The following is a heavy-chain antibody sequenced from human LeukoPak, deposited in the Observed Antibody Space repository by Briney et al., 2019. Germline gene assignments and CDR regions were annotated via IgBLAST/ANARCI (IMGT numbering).Heavy chain of an antibody. Sequence: GGSLRLSCAAYGFTVSSNYMSWVRQAPGKGLEWVSVIYSGGSTYYADSVKGRFTISRDNSKNTLYLQMNSLRAEDTAVYYCARAPAPSWYDSYYYGMDVWGQGTTVTVSS. J-gene: IGHJ6*02. CDR1: GFTVSSNY. V-gene: IGHV3-53*01. CDR3: ARAPAPSWYDSYYYGMDV. CDR2: IYSGGST. D-gene: IGHD3-3*01.